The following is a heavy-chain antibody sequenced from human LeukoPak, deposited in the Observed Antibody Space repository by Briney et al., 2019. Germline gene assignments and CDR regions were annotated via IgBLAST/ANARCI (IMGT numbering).Heavy chain of an antibody. V-gene: IGHV3-30*03. Sequence: GGSLRLSCAASGFTFSSYSMNWVRQAPGKGLEWVAVISYDGSNKYYADSVKGRFTISRDNSKNTLYLQMNSLRAEDTAVYYCAISNDYGPFDYWGQGTLVTVPS. J-gene: IGHJ4*02. CDR1: GFTFSSYS. D-gene: IGHD4-17*01. CDR2: ISYDGSNK. CDR3: AISNDYGPFDY.